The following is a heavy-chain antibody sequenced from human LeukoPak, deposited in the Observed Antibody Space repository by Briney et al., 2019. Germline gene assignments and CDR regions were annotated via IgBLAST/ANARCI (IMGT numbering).Heavy chain of an antibody. CDR2: ISSNGGSS. V-gene: IGHV3-64*01. J-gene: IGHJ3*02. CDR1: GFTFSSYA. D-gene: IGHD2-15*01. Sequence: GGSLRLSCAASGFTFSSYAMHWVRQAPGRGLEYVSAISSNGGSSYYANSVKGRFTISRDNSKNTLYLQMGSLRAEDIAVYYCARGVGPFDIWGQGTMVTVSS. CDR3: ARGVGPFDI.